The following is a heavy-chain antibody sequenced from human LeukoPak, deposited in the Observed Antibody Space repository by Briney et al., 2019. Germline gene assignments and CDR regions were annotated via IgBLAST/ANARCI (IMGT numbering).Heavy chain of an antibody. Sequence: SETLSLTCTVSGYSISSGYYWGWIRQPPGKGLGWIGSIYHSGSSYYNPSLKSRVTISADTSKNQFSLKLSSVTAADTAVYYCARGGDSGSGSYYLGGDYWGQGTLVTVSS. CDR3: ARGGDSGSGSYYLGGDY. CDR2: IYHSGSS. CDR1: GYSISSGYY. V-gene: IGHV4-38-2*02. J-gene: IGHJ4*02. D-gene: IGHD3-10*01.